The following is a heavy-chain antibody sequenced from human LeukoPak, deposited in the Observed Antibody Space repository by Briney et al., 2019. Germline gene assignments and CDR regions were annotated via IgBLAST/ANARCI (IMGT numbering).Heavy chain of an antibody. CDR2: ISGSGGST. D-gene: IGHD6-19*01. CDR1: GFTFSSYA. Sequence: GGSLRLSCAASGFTFSSYAMSWVRQAPGKGLEWVSAISGSGGSTYYADSVKGRFTISRDNSKNTLYLQMNSLRAEDTAVYYCASADSSGWYFSWFDPWGQGTLVTVSS. CDR3: ASADSSGWYFSWFDP. V-gene: IGHV3-23*01. J-gene: IGHJ5*02.